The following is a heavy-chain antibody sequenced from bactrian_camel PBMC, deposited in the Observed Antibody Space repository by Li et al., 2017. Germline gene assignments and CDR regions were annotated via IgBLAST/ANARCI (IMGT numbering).Heavy chain of an antibody. CDR1: GSPEPRYTYGRAC. CDR3: VTDPEGTVVAGHCEDYN. D-gene: IGHD6*01. CDR2: INSDGGGT. J-gene: IGHJ4*01. V-gene: IGHV3S40*01. Sequence: VQLVESGGGSVQAGGSLRLSCAASGSPEPRYTYGRACEGWWRQAPGEGLEWVSDINSDGGGTYYTDSVKGRFTISQDHAKNTVVSAYLQMNNLKPDDTAIYYCVTDPEGTVVAGHCEDYNWGRGTQVTVS.